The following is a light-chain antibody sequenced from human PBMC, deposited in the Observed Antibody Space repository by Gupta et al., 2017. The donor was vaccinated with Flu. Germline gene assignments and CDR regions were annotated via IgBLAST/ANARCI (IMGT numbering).Light chain of an antibody. V-gene: IGKV3-11*01. CDR2: DAS. Sequence: EIVLTQSPPTLSLSPGDRAILSCRASQSVNSYLAWYQQKPGQPPRLLMVDASKRAAGIPDRFRGSGSGTDFTLTISTLETEDFAVDYCQQRSGGPRYTFGQGTKLE. CDR3: QQRSGGPRYT. CDR1: QSVNSY. J-gene: IGKJ2*01.